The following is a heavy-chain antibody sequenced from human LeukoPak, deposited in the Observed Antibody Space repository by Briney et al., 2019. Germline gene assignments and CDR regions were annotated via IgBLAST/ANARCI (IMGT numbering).Heavy chain of an antibody. J-gene: IGHJ4*02. V-gene: IGHV4-59*01. D-gene: IGHD3-16*01. CDR2: IYYSGST. CDR3: AAARGIRYYSDY. Sequence: SETLSLTCTVSGGSISSYYWSWIRQPPGKGLEWIGYIYYSGSTNYNPSLKSRVTISVDTSKNQFSLKLSSVTAADTAVHYCAAARGIRYYSDYWGQGTLFTVSS. CDR1: GGSISSYY.